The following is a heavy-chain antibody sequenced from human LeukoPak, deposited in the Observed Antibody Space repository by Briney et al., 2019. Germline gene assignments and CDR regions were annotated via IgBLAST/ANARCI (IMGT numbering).Heavy chain of an antibody. J-gene: IGHJ6*03. CDR2: IIPIFGTA. D-gene: IGHD5-12*01. V-gene: IGHV1-69*06. Sequence: ASVKVSCKASGGTFSSYAISWVRQAPGQGLEWMGRIIPIFGTANYAQKFQGRVTITADKSTSTAYMELSSPRSEDTAVYYCARARGEGGYDPFYYYYMDVWGKGTTVTVSS. CDR3: ARARGEGGYDPFYYYYMDV. CDR1: GGTFSSYA.